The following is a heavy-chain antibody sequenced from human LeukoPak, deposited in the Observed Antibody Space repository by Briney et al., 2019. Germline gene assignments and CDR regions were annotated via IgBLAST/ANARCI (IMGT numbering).Heavy chain of an antibody. D-gene: IGHD3-22*01. Sequence: SETLSLTCTVSGGSISSYYWSWIRQPAGKGLEWIGRIYTSGSTNYNPSLKSRVTMSVDTSKNQFSLKLRSVTAADTAVYYCARDTYYYDSSGYSYFDYWGQGTLVTVSS. CDR1: GGSISSYY. CDR3: ARDTYYYDSSGYSYFDY. V-gene: IGHV4-4*07. CDR2: IYTSGST. J-gene: IGHJ4*02.